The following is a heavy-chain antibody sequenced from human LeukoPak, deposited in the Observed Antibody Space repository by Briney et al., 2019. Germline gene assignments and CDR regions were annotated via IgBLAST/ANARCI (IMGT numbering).Heavy chain of an antibody. CDR1: GFTFSSYS. Sequence: GGSLRLSCAASGFTFSSYSMNWVRQAPGKGLEWVSSISSSSSYIYYADSVKGRFTISRDNAKNSLYLQMNSLRAEDTAVYYCARDQFLEWSGVDYTDVWGKGTTVTVSS. CDR2: ISSSSSYI. V-gene: IGHV3-21*01. D-gene: IGHD3-3*01. J-gene: IGHJ6*03. CDR3: ARDQFLEWSGVDYTDV.